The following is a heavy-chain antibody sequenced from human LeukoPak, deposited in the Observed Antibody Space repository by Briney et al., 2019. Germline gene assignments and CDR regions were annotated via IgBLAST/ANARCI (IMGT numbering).Heavy chain of an antibody. CDR1: GFTFSSYA. CDR2: IYSGGST. CDR3: ARAPAGTLGWFDP. V-gene: IGHV3-66*01. D-gene: IGHD1-1*01. J-gene: IGHJ5*02. Sequence: HSGGSLRLSCAASGFTFSSYAMSWVRQAPGKGLEWVSVIYSGGSTYYADSVKGRFTISRDNSKNTLYLQMNSLRAEDTAVYYCARAPAGTLGWFDPWGQGTLVTVSS.